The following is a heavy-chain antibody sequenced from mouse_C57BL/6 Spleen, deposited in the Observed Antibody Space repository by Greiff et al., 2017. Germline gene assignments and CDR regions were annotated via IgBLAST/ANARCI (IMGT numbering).Heavy chain of an antibody. CDR1: GYTFTSYG. Sequence: EVKLMESGAELVRPGSSVKMSCKTSGYTFTSYGINWVKQRPGQGLEWIGYIYIGNGYTEYNEKFKGKATLTSDTSSSTAYMQLSSLTSEDSAIYFCARSDYYGSSYAMDYWGQGTSVTVSS. V-gene: IGHV1-58*01. D-gene: IGHD1-1*01. CDR2: IYIGNGYT. CDR3: ARSDYYGSSYAMDY. J-gene: IGHJ4*01.